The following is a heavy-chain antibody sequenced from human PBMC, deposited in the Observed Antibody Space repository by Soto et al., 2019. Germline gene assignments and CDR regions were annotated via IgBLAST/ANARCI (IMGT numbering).Heavy chain of an antibody. J-gene: IGHJ4*02. CDR1: GGSFSGYY. CDR3: ARGRSYYYGSGSYFYY. CDR2: INHSGST. D-gene: IGHD3-10*01. Sequence: QVQLQQWGAGLLKPSETLSLTCAVYGGSFSGYYWSWIRQPPGKGLEWIGEINHSGSTNYNPSLKSRVTKSVDTSKSRFSRKLSSVTAADTAVYYCARGRSYYYGSGSYFYYWGQGTLVTVSS. V-gene: IGHV4-34*01.